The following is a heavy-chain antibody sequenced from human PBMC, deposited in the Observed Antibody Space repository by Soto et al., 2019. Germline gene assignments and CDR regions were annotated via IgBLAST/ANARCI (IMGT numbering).Heavy chain of an antibody. CDR3: ARDTGYCSGGSCFLCYMDV. V-gene: IGHV1-3*01. J-gene: IGHJ6*03. Sequence: QVQLVQSGSEVKKPGASVRLSCKASGYTFTSYAVYWVRQAPGQRLEWMGWINPANGDTKYSQKFQDRVIVSRDTSASTAYMDLRSLRSEDTAVYYCARDTGYCSGGSCFLCYMDVWGKGTTVTVSS. CDR2: INPANGDT. CDR1: GYTFTSYA. D-gene: IGHD2-15*01.